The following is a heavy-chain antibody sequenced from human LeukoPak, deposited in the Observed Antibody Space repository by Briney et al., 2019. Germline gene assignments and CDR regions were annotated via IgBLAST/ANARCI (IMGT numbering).Heavy chain of an antibody. CDR1: GYTFTDYY. J-gene: IGHJ3*02. CDR3: TREENAFDI. V-gene: IGHV1-2*02. CDR2: INPNSGGT. Sequence: VASVKVSCKASGYTFTDYYMHWVRQAPRQGLEWMGWINPNSGGTNYAQKFQGRVAMTRDTSINTAYMELSGLRSDDTTIYYCTREENAFDIWGQGTMVTVS.